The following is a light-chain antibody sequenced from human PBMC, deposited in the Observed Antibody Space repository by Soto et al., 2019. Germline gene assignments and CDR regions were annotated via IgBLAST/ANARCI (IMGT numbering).Light chain of an antibody. CDR3: SSYAGSIRSYL. J-gene: IGLJ1*01. Sequence: QSVLAQPASVSGSPGQSITISCIGTSSDLGSYDLVSWYRQHPGKAPRLMIYEDIKRPSGVSNRFSGSKSGNTASLTISGLQDDDEATYYSSSYAGSIRSYLFGSGTKLTV. V-gene: IGLV2-23*01. CDR2: EDI. CDR1: SSDLGSYDL.